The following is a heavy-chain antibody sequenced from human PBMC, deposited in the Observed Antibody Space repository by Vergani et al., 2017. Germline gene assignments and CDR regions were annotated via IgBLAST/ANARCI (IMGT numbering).Heavy chain of an antibody. V-gene: IGHV3-23*01. D-gene: IGHD6-6*01. J-gene: IGHJ4*02. CDR2: IIGSGGST. Sequence: EVQLLESGGGLVQPGGSLRLSCAASGFTFSSYAMSWVRQAPGKGLEWVSAIIGSGGSTYYADSVKGRFTISRDNSKNTLYLQMNSLRAEDTAVYYCAKDQIEYSSSSPFDYWGQGTLVTVSS. CDR3: AKDQIEYSSSSPFDY. CDR1: GFTFSSYA.